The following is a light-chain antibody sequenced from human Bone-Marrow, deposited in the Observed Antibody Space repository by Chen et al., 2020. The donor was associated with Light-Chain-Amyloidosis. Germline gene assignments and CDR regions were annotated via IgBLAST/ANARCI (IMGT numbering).Light chain of an antibody. J-gene: IGKJ4*01. Sequence: EIVLTQSPGTLSLSPGEGANLSCRASQTISSNYLTWYQQKFSQAPRLLIYGSSSRATGIPDRFTGSVSGTDFTLTINRLEPEDFAMYYCQQYGTSPLTFGGGTKVEIK. CDR2: GSS. CDR3: QQYGTSPLT. V-gene: IGKV3-20*01. CDR1: QTISSNY.